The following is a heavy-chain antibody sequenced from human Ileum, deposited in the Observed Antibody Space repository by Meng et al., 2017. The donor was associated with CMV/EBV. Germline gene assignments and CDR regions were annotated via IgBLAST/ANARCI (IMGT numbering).Heavy chain of an antibody. Sequence: GGSLRLSCVASGFSVSTNYMSWVRQAPGKGLEWVSLMFSGGVPNYADSVKGRFTISRDNSKNTLYLQLNGLIPEDTAVYYCARPAVTATWDYYYSGMDVWGQGTTVTVSS. V-gene: IGHV3-66*02. J-gene: IGHJ6*02. CDR3: ARPAVTATWDYYYSGMDV. CDR1: GFSVSTNY. CDR2: MFSGGVP. D-gene: IGHD2-21*02.